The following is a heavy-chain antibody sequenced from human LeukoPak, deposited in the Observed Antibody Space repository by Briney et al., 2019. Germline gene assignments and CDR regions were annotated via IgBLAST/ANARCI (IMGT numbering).Heavy chain of an antibody. CDR1: GFTLSNYS. D-gene: IGHD6-13*01. J-gene: IGHJ3*02. CDR3: ARDLGIAAAYDAFDI. CDR2: ISGSGFTI. Sequence: PGGSLRLSCAVSGFTLSNYSMNWVRQAPGRGLEWISYISGSGFTIHYADSVKGRFTISRDNAKNSLYLQMNSLRAEDTALYYCARDLGIAAAYDAFDIWGQGTMVTVSS. V-gene: IGHV3-48*01.